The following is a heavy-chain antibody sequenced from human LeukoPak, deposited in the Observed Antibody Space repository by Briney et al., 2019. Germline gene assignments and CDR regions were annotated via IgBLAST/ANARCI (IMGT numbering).Heavy chain of an antibody. V-gene: IGHV3-48*03. Sequence: GGSLRLSCAASGFTFSSYEMNWVRQAPGKGLEWVSYISSSGSTIYYADSVKGRFTISRDNSKNTLYLQMNSLRAEDTAVYYCAKDLGGGSGCYDLWGRGTLVTVSS. CDR1: GFTFSSYE. D-gene: IGHD6-19*01. CDR2: ISSSGSTI. CDR3: AKDLGGGSGCYDL. J-gene: IGHJ2*01.